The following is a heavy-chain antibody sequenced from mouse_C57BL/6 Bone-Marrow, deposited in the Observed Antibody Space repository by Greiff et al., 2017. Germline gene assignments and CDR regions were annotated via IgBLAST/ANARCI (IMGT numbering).Heavy chain of an antibody. D-gene: IGHD1-1*01. V-gene: IGHV5-16*01. J-gene: IGHJ2*01. CDR3: AREGYGSSYFDY. Sequence: EVKLVDSEGGLVQPGSSMKLSCTASGFTFSDYYMAWVRQVPEKGLEWVANINYDGSSTYYLDSLKSRFIISRDNAKNILYLRMSSLKSEDTATYYCAREGYGSSYFDYWGQGTTLTVSS. CDR2: INYDGSST. CDR1: GFTFSDYY.